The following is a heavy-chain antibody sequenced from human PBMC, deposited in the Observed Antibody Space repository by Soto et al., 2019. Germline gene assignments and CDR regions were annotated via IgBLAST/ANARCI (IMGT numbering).Heavy chain of an antibody. CDR2: IIPILGIA. J-gene: IGHJ4*02. Sequence: QVQLVQSGAEVKKPGSSVKVSCKASGGTFSSYTISWVRQAPGQGLEWMGRIIPILGIANYAQKFQGRVTITEDKSTSTAYMELSSLRSEDTAVYYCAIYHSYYDSSGYIDYWGQGTLVTVSS. CDR3: AIYHSYYDSSGYIDY. D-gene: IGHD3-22*01. V-gene: IGHV1-69*02. CDR1: GGTFSSYT.